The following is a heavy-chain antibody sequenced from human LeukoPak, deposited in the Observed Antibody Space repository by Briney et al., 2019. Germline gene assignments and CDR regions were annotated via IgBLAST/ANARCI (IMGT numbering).Heavy chain of an antibody. CDR3: ARDRGYSYGYGAFDY. CDR2: IYYSGST. D-gene: IGHD5-18*01. CDR1: GGSISSGGYY. V-gene: IGHV4-31*11. Sequence: PSETLSLTCAVYGGSISSGGYYWSWLRQHQGKGLEWIGYIYYSGSTYYNPYLKSRVTISVDTSKSQCSLKLSSVTAADTAVYYGARDRGYSYGYGAFDYWGQGTLVTVSS. J-gene: IGHJ4*02.